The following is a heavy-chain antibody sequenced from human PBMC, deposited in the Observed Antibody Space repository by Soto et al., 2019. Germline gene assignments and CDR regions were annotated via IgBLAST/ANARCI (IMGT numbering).Heavy chain of an antibody. V-gene: IGHV1-18*04. J-gene: IGHJ4*02. CDR1: GYTFTSYG. CDR3: AAGYSVPYYYDSSGYFDY. D-gene: IGHD3-22*01. Sequence: GASVKVSCKASGYTFTSYGISWVRQAPGQWLEWMGWISAYNGNTNYAQKLQGRVTMTTDTSTSTAYMELRSLRSDDTAVYYCAAGYSVPYYYDSSGYFDYWGQGTLVTVSS. CDR2: ISAYNGNT.